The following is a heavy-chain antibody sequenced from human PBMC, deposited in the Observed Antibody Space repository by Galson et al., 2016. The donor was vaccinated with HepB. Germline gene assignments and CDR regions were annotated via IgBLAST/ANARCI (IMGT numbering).Heavy chain of an antibody. CDR3: ARERGPPGYFVFIVGY. CDR2: IWYDGSNK. D-gene: IGHD3-9*01. V-gene: IGHV3-33*01. Sequence: SLRLSCAASGFTFSSYGMHWVRQAPGKGLEWVAVIWYDGSNKYYADSVKGRFTISRDNSKNTLYLQMNSLRAEDTAVYYCARERGPPGYFVFIVGYCGQGTLVTFSA. J-gene: IGHJ4*02. CDR1: GFTFSSYG.